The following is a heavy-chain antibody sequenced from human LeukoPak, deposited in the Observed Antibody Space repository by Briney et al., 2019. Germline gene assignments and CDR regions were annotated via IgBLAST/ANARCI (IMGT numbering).Heavy chain of an antibody. CDR1: GFTFSSYS. CDR2: ISSSSTI. D-gene: IGHD1-26*01. J-gene: IGHJ4*02. V-gene: IGHV3-48*04. Sequence: GGSLRLSCAASGFTFSSYSMNWVRQAPGKGLEWVSYISSSSTIYYADSVKGRFTISRDNAKNSLYLQMNSLRAEDTAVYYCAREGIVGASDYWGQGTLVTVSS. CDR3: AREGIVGASDY.